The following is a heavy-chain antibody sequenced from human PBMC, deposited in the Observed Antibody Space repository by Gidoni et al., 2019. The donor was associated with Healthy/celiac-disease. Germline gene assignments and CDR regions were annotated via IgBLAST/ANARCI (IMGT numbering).Heavy chain of an antibody. CDR1: GFTFSNAW. J-gene: IGHJ6*02. V-gene: IGHV3-15*07. Sequence: EVQLVESGGGLVKPGGSLRLSCAASGFTFSNAWLNWVRQAPGKGLEWVGRIKSKTDGGTTDYAAPVKGRFTISRDDSKNTLYLQMNSLKTEDTAVYYCTTAGDSDSYGLYYYYGMDVWGQGTTVTVSS. D-gene: IGHD5-18*01. CDR3: TTAGDSDSYGLYYYYGMDV. CDR2: IKSKTDGGTT.